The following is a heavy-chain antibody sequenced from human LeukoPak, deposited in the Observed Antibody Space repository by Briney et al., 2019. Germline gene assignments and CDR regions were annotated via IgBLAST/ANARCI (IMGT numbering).Heavy chain of an antibody. D-gene: IGHD4-23*01. J-gene: IGHJ4*02. CDR1: ADSFSSHY. CDR3: ARGGGNQIDY. V-gene: IGHV4-59*11. Sequence: PSETLSLTCAVSADSFSSHYWTWIRQPPGKGLEWIGYISYIGSTNYNPSLKSRVTISIDTSKNQFSLKLSSVTAADTAVYYCARGGGNQIDYWGQGTLVTVSS. CDR2: ISYIGST.